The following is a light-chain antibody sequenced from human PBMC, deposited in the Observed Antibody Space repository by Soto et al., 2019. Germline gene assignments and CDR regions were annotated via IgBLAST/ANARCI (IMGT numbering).Light chain of an antibody. CDR3: QSYDSSLSGVV. CDR2: GNS. Sequence: QSVLTHPPSVSGAPGQRVTISCTGSSSNIGAGYDVHWYQQLPGTAPKLLIYGNSNRPSGVPDRFSGSKSGTSASLAITGLKAEDEADYYCQSYDSSLSGVVFGGGTKLTVL. CDR1: SSNIGAGYD. V-gene: IGLV1-40*01. J-gene: IGLJ2*01.